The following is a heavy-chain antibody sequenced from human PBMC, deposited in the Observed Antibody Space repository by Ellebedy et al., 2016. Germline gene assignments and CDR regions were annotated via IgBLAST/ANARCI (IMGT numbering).Heavy chain of an antibody. V-gene: IGHV4-59*01. CDR1: GGSISSYY. CDR3: ARHDSSGWEGLGYYYYGMDV. Sequence: SETLSLXCTVSGGSISSYYWSWIRQPPGKGLEWIGYIYYSGSTNYNPSLKSRVTISVDTSKNQFSLKLSSVTAADTAVHYCARHDSSGWEGLGYYYYGMDVWGQGTTVTVSS. CDR2: IYYSGST. D-gene: IGHD6-19*01. J-gene: IGHJ6*02.